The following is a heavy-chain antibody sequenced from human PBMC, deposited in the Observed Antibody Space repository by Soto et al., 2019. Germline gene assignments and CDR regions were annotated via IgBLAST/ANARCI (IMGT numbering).Heavy chain of an antibody. CDR3: ARWGTTGGLDV. D-gene: IGHD3-16*01. CDR1: GFTFRSYV. CDR2: TSYDGSNK. Sequence: QVQLVESGGGVVQSGTSLRVSCVGSGFTFRSYVIHWVRQAPGKGLEWVALTSYDGSNKYYGDSVRGRFTISRDNSRNTVDLQMDSLRVEDTALYYCARWGTTGGLDVWGQGTLVSVSS. J-gene: IGHJ1*01. V-gene: IGHV3-30*19.